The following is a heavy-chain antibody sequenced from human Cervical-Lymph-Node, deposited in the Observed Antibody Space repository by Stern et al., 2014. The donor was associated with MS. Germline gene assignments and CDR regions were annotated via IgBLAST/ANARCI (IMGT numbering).Heavy chain of an antibody. V-gene: IGHV5-51*01. CDR2: IFPGGSDI. CDR3: ARQRYFDY. Sequence: EVQLVESGPEVKRPGESLKISCQASGYTFTSYWIGWVRQMPGKGLEWIAIIFPGGSDIRYSPSFQGQVTPSADKSSSTAYLQWNNLKASDTAIYYCARQRYFDYWGQGTLVTVSS. J-gene: IGHJ4*02. CDR1: GYTFTSYW.